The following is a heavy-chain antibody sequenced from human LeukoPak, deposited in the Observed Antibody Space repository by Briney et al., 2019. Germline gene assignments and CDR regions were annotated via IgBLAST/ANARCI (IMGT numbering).Heavy chain of an antibody. CDR3: ARDSRLISVNALDV. CDR1: GYNFNSYF. Sequence: ASVKVSCKASGYNFNSYFIHWMRQAPGQGFEWMGWINPNNGGTSYVQKFQGRVTMTRGTSISTVYMELNSLTFDDTAVYYCARDSRLISVNALDVWGQGTVVTVSS. V-gene: IGHV1-2*02. D-gene: IGHD3-10*01. J-gene: IGHJ3*01. CDR2: INPNNGGT.